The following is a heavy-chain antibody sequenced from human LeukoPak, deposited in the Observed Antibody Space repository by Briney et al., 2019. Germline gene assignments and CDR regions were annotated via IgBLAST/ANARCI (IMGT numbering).Heavy chain of an antibody. CDR2: ISSSSSYI. Sequence: GGSLRLSCAASGFTVSSNYMSWVRQAPGKGLEWVSSISSSSSYIYYADSVEGRFTISRDNAKNSLYLQMNSLRAEDTAVYYCARKEGGWLVPLVSGSPIDYWGQGTLVTVSS. D-gene: IGHD6-19*01. CDR3: ARKEGGWLVPLVSGSPIDY. CDR1: GFTVSSNY. V-gene: IGHV3-21*01. J-gene: IGHJ4*02.